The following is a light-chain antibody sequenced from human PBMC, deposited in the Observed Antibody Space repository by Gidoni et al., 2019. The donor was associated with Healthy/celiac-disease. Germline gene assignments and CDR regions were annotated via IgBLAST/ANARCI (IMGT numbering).Light chain of an antibody. CDR2: GNS. V-gene: IGLV1-40*01. CDR3: QSYDSSLSGYVV. CDR1: SSNIGAGYD. Sequence: QSVLTQPPSVSAPPGPRVTISCTGSSSNIGAGYDVHWYQQLPGTAPKLLIYGNSNRPSGVPDRFSGAKSGTSASLAITGLQAEDEADYYCQSYDSSLSGYVVFGGGTKLTVL. J-gene: IGLJ2*01.